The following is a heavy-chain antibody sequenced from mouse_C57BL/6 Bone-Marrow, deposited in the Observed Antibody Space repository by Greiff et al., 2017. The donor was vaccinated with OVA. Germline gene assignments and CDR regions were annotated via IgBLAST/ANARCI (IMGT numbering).Heavy chain of an antibody. V-gene: IGHV1-5*01. CDR1: GYTFTSYW. D-gene: IGHD1-1*01. CDR2: IYPGNSDT. Sequence: VQLQQSGTVLARPGASVKMSCKTSGYTFTSYWMHWVKQRPGQGLEWIGAIYPGNSDTSYNQKFKGKAKLTAVTSASTAYMELSSLTNEDSAVYYCTTHRLLTTVVAHYFDYWGQGTTLTVSS. CDR3: TTHRLLTTVVAHYFDY. J-gene: IGHJ2*01.